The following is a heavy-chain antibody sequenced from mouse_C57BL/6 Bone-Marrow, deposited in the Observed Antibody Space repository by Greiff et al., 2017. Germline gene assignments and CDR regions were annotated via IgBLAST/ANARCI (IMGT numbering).Heavy chain of an antibody. D-gene: IGHD1-1*01. CDR1: GYTFTSYW. J-gene: IGHJ2*01. CDR3: ARLVYYGFDY. Sequence: QVQLKQPGAELVKPGASVKLSCKASGYTFTSYWMHWVKQRPGRGLEWIGRIDPNSGGTKYNEKFKSKATLTVDKPSSTAYMQLSSLTSEDSAVYDCARLVYYGFDYWGQGTTLTVSS. V-gene: IGHV1-72*01. CDR2: IDPNSGGT.